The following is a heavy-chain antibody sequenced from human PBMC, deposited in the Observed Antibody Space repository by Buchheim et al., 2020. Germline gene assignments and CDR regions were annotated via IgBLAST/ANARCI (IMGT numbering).Heavy chain of an antibody. CDR2: ISYDGSNK. Sequence: QVQLVESGGGVVQPGRSLRLSCAASGFTFSSYGMHWVRQAPGKGLEWVAVISYDGSNKYYADSVKGRFTISRDNSKNTLYLQMNSLRAEDTAVYYCAKALKGYRDGYNQGAFDVWGQGT. D-gene: IGHD5-24*01. J-gene: IGHJ3*01. CDR1: GFTFSSYG. CDR3: AKALKGYRDGYNQGAFDV. V-gene: IGHV3-30*18.